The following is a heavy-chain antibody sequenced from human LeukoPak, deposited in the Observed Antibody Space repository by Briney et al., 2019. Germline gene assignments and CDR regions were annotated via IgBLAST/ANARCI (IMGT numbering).Heavy chain of an antibody. CDR2: IIPIFGTA. CDR3: ARGGLPNAFDI. J-gene: IGHJ3*02. D-gene: IGHD4-11*01. Sequence: ASVKVSCKASGGTFSNYGINWVRQAPGQGLEWMGGIIPIFGTANYAQKFQGRVTITADESTSTAYMDLSSLRSDDTAVYYCARGGLPNAFDIWGQGTMVTVSS. V-gene: IGHV1-69*01. CDR1: GGTFSNYG.